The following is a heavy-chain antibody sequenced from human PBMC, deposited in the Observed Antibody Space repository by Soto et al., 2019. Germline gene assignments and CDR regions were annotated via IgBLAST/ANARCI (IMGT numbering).Heavy chain of an antibody. D-gene: IGHD3-10*01. Sequence: SETLSLTCTVSSGSISSYYWSWIRQPPGKGLEWIGYIYSSGSTNYNPSLKSRVTISVDTSKNQFSLKLSSVTAADTAVYYCARYYGSGSYPSKMDSFDIWGQGTVVTVSS. CDR3: ARYYGSGSYPSKMDSFDI. CDR2: IYSSGST. J-gene: IGHJ3*02. V-gene: IGHV4-59*01. CDR1: SGSISSYY.